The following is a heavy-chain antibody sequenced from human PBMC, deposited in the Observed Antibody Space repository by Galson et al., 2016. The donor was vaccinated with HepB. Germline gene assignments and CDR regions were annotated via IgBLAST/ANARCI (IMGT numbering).Heavy chain of an antibody. Sequence: SLRLSCAASGFTFSTYWMCWVRQAPGKGLEWVAGIKQDGSEKYYVDSVKGRFTISRDNAQDSLSLQMNSLRAEDTAVYYCARASGDADYWGQGTLVTVSS. J-gene: IGHJ4*02. CDR3: ARASGDADY. D-gene: IGHD1-26*01. V-gene: IGHV3-7*01. CDR2: IKQDGSEK. CDR1: GFTFSTYW.